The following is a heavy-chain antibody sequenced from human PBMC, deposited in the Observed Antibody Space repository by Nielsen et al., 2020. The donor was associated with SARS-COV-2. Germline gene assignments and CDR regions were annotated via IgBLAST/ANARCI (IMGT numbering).Heavy chain of an antibody. CDR3: ARGSGLDY. CDR2: IYSGGST. V-gene: IGHV3-53*01. Sequence: GGSLRLSCAASGFNFTTNYMSWVRQAPGKGLKWVSVIYSGGSTYYADSVKGRFTISRDNSKNTLYLQMNSLRAEDTAVYYCARGSGLDYWGQGTLVTVSS. J-gene: IGHJ4*02. CDR1: GFNFTTNY. D-gene: IGHD3-3*01.